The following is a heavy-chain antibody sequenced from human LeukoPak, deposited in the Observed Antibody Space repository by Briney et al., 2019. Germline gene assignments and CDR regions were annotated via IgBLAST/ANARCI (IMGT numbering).Heavy chain of an antibody. Sequence: GASVKLSCKASGGTFSSYAISWVRQAPGQGLEWMGRIIPILGIANYAQKFQGRVTITADKSTSTAYMELSSLRSEDTAVYYCARGNTYYYDSSGYWTSWFDPWGQGTLVTVSS. CDR3: ARGNTYYYDSSGYWTSWFDP. J-gene: IGHJ5*02. D-gene: IGHD3-22*01. CDR2: IIPILGIA. V-gene: IGHV1-69*04. CDR1: GGTFSSYA.